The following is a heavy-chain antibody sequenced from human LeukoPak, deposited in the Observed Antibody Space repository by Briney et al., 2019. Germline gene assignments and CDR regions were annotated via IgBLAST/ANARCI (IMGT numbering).Heavy chain of an antibody. J-gene: IGHJ4*02. Sequence: TGGSLRLSCAASGFTFSSYAISWVRQAPGQGLEWMGGIIPIFGTANYAQKFQGRVTITTDESTSTAYMELSSLRSEDTAVYYCAREKSRANDGAYYFDYWGQGTLVTVSS. CDR1: GFTFSSYA. CDR2: IIPIFGTA. CDR3: AREKSRANDGAYYFDY. D-gene: IGHD1-1*01. V-gene: IGHV1-69*05.